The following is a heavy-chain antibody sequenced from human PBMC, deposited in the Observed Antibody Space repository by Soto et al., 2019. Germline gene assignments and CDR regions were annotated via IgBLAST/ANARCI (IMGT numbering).Heavy chain of an antibody. D-gene: IGHD7-27*01. Sequence: QVQLLQSGAEVKKPGASVTVSCKASGYKFTTYGITWVRQAPGQGLEWLGGMSTYNGNTDYAQNLQDRVTMTTETSTSTAYLEVRSPTSDDTAVYFCARGLGTNGLDVWGQGTTVTVSS. J-gene: IGHJ6*02. CDR2: MSTYNGNT. CDR1: GYKFTTYG. CDR3: ARGLGTNGLDV. V-gene: IGHV1-18*04.